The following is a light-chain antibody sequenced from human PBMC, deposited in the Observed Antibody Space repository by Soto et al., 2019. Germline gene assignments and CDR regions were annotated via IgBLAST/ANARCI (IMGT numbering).Light chain of an antibody. V-gene: IGKV3-20*01. Sequence: EIVMTQSPATLSVSPGERATLSCRASQSVSIDLAWYQQTPGQAPRLLIYGASGRATGIPDRFSGSGSGSDFTLTISRLEPEDFAVYYCQQYGSSPRTSGQGTKVDIK. CDR3: QQYGSSPRT. J-gene: IGKJ1*01. CDR1: QSVSID. CDR2: GAS.